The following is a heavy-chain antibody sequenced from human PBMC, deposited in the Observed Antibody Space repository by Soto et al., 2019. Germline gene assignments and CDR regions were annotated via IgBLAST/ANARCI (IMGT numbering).Heavy chain of an antibody. J-gene: IGHJ4*02. D-gene: IGHD6-19*01. CDR2: IWYDGSNK. Sequence: GGSLRLSCAASGFTFSSYGMHWVRQAPGKGLEWVAVIWYDGSNKYYADSVKGRFTISRDNSKNTLYLQMNSLRAEDTAVYYCARGLSGWPLDYWGQGTLVTSPQ. V-gene: IGHV3-33*08. CDR3: ARGLSGWPLDY. CDR1: GFTFSSYG.